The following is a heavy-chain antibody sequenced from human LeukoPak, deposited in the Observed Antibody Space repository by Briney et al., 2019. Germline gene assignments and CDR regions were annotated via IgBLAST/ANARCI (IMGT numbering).Heavy chain of an antibody. D-gene: IGHD6-19*01. CDR1: GFTVSSNS. V-gene: IGHV3-53*01. CDR2: IYSDNT. Sequence: GGSLRLSCTVSGFTVSSNSMSWVRQAPGKGLEWVSFIYSDNTHYSDSVKGRFTISRDNSKNTLYLQMNSLRAEDTALYYCARDPPYSSGWVYYYYYYMDVWGKGTTVTVSS. CDR3: ARDPPYSSGWVYYYYYYMDV. J-gene: IGHJ6*03.